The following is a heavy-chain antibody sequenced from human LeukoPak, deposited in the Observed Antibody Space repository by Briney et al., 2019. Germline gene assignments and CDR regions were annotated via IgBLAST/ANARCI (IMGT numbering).Heavy chain of an antibody. CDR2: ISSSGGST. J-gene: IGHJ4*02. D-gene: IGHD3-10*01. Sequence: GGSLRLSCAASGFTFSSYAMSWVRQAPGKGLEWVSAISSSGGSTYYADSVKGRFTISRDNSKNTLYLQMNSLRAEDTAVYYCARSMVRGVFFDYSGQGTLVTVSS. CDR1: GFTFSSYA. V-gene: IGHV3-23*01. CDR3: ARSMVRGVFFDY.